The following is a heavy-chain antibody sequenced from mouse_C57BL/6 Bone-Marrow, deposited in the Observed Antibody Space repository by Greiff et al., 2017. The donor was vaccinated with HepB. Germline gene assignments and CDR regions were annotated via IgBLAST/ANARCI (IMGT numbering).Heavy chain of an antibody. D-gene: IGHD2-4*01. J-gene: IGHJ3*01. CDR1: GYTFTEYT. CDR3: ARHDEALFSYDYDAGFGY. V-gene: IGHV1-62-2*01. Sequence: QVQLQQSGAELVKPGASVKLSCKASGYTFTEYTIHWVKQRSGQGLEWIGWFYPGSGSIKYNEKFKDKATLTAAKSSSTVYMELSRLTSEDSAVYVCARHDEALFSYDYDAGFGYWGQGTLVTVSA. CDR2: FYPGSGSI.